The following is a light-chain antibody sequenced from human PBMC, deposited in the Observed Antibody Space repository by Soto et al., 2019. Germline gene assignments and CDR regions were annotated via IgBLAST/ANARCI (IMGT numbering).Light chain of an antibody. CDR1: QSISSY. Sequence: DIPMTQSPSSLSASVGDRVTITCRASQSISSYLNWYQQKPGIAPKLLIYAASSLQSGVPSRFSGSGSGTDFTLTIGSLQPEDFATYYCQQSYSTPWTFGQGTQVEIK. CDR2: AAS. CDR3: QQSYSTPWT. V-gene: IGKV1-39*01. J-gene: IGKJ1*01.